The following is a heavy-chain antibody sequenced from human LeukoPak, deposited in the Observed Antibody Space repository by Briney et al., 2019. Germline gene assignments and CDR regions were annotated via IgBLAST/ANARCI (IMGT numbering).Heavy chain of an antibody. V-gene: IGHV4-38-2*02. Sequence: SETLSLTCTVSGYYISNAYYWAWIRQPPGKGLEWIGSIYHSGDAFYNPSLKSRVTISVDTSKNQFSLKLSSVTAADTAVYYCARDRGSQPFIDYWGQGTLVTVSS. J-gene: IGHJ4*02. D-gene: IGHD1-26*01. CDR1: GYYISNAYY. CDR3: ARDRGSQPFIDY. CDR2: IYHSGDA.